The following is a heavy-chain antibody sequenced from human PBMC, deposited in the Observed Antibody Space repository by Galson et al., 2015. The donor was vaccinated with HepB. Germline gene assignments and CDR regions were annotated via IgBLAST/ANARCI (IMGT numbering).Heavy chain of an antibody. CDR1: GFTFSSYS. Sequence: SLRLSCAASGFTFSSYSMNWVRQAPGKGLEWVSYISSSSSTIYYADSVKGRFTISRDNAKNSLYLQMNSLRAEDTAVYYCARPDYYGSGGNFDYWGQGTLVTVSS. V-gene: IGHV3-48*04. J-gene: IGHJ4*02. CDR3: ARPDYYGSGGNFDY. D-gene: IGHD3-10*01. CDR2: ISSSSSTI.